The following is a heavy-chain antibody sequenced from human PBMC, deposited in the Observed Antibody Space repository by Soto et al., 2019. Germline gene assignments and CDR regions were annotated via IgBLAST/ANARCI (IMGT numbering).Heavy chain of an antibody. J-gene: IGHJ4*02. D-gene: IGHD2-2*01. Sequence: PGGSLRLSCAASGFTFTNYWMHWVRQVPGKGLVWVSRIDGVGTGTSYSDSVRGRFTISRDNAENTLYLQMNSLRAEDTAVYYCAKGYCSSTSCRFYSSSWYYFDYWGQGTLVTVSS. CDR1: GFTFTNYW. CDR2: IDGVGTGT. CDR3: AKGYCSSTSCRFYSSSWYYFDY. V-gene: IGHV3-74*01.